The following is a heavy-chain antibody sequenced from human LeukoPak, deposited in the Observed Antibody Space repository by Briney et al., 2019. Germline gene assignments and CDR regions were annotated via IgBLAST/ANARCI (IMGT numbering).Heavy chain of an antibody. CDR3: AKVLGERYCSSTSCPEGCYFDY. D-gene: IGHD2-2*01. J-gene: IGHJ4*02. Sequence: PGGSLRLPYAASGFTFSSYAMSWVRQAPGKGLEWVSAISGSGGSTYYADSVKGRFTISRDNSKNTLYLQMNSLRAEDTAVYYCAKVLGERYCSSTSCPEGCYFDYWGQGAMASLSS. CDR1: GFTFSSYA. CDR2: ISGSGGST. V-gene: IGHV3-23*01.